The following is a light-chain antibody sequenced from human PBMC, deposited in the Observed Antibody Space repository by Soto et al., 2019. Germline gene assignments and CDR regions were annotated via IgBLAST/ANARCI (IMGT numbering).Light chain of an antibody. Sequence: QPVLTQPPSVSGAPGQRVTISCTGSSSNIGAGYDVHWYQQLPGTAPKVLIYGNSNRPSGVPDRFSVSKSGTSASLAITGLQAEDEADYYCQSYDSSLSGYVFGTGTKLTVL. V-gene: IGLV1-40*01. J-gene: IGLJ1*01. CDR3: QSYDSSLSGYV. CDR2: GNS. CDR1: SSNIGAGYD.